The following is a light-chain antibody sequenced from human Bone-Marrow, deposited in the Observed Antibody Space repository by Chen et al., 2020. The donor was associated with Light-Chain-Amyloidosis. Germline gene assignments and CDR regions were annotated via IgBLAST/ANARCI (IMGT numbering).Light chain of an antibody. CDR3: QSADSSGTYEVI. CDR2: RDT. J-gene: IGLJ2*01. V-gene: IGLV3-25*03. CDR1: DLPTKY. Sequence: YDLTQPPSVAVSPGQTARITGSGNDLPTKYAYWYQQKPGQAPVLVIHRDTERPSGISERFSGSSSGTTATLTISGVQAEDEADYHCQSADSSGTYEVIFGGGTKLTVL.